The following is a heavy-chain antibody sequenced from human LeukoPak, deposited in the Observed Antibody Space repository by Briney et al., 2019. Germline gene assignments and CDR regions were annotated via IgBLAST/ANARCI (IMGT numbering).Heavy chain of an antibody. D-gene: IGHD3-10*01. V-gene: IGHV4-59*12. J-gene: IGHJ6*04. CDR2: IYYSGST. CDR1: GGSISSYY. Sequence: SETLSLTCTVSGGSISSYYWSWIRQPPGKGLEWIGYIYYSGSTNYNPSLKSRVTISVDTSKNQFSLKLSSVTAADTAVYYCARRGFGELLNYYYGMDVWGKGTTVTVSS. CDR3: ARRGFGELLNYYYGMDV.